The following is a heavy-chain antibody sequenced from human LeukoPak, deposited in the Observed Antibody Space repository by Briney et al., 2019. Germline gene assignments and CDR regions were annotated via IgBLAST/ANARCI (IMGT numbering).Heavy chain of an antibody. Sequence: GGSLRLSCAASGFPFRSYAMSWVRQAPGKGLAWVSAISGSGGSTYYADSVKGRFTISRDNSKNTPYLQMNSQRAEDTAVYYCAKGLGYCSSTSCYAFDYWGQGTLVTVSS. CDR2: ISGSGGST. CDR3: AKGLGYCSSTSCYAFDY. D-gene: IGHD2-2*01. J-gene: IGHJ4*02. CDR1: GFPFRSYA. V-gene: IGHV3-23*01.